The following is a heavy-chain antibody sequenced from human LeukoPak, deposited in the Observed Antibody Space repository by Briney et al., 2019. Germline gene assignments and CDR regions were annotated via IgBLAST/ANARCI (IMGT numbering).Heavy chain of an antibody. CDR2: ISYDGVNK. D-gene: IGHD1-1*01. V-gene: IGHV3-30*18. J-gene: IGHJ6*02. Sequence: GGSPRLSCAASGFTFSNYGMHWVRQAPGKGLEWVALISYDGVNKYYADSVKGRFTISRDNSKNTLYLRMNSLRVEDTALYYCAKLRELVTYYYYYGLDVWGQGTTVTVSS. CDR3: AKLRELVTYYYYYGLDV. CDR1: GFTFSNYG.